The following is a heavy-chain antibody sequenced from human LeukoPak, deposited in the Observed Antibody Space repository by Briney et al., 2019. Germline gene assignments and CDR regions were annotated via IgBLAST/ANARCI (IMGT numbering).Heavy chain of an antibody. CDR3: ARVPGGNWIDESLKTRNWFDP. CDR1: GGTFSSYA. D-gene: IGHD1-20*01. J-gene: IGHJ5*02. CDR2: IIPIFGTA. V-gene: IGHV1-69*05. Sequence: SVKVSCKASGGTFSSYAISWVRQAPGQGLEWMGGIIPIFGTANYAQKFQGRVTITTDESTSTAYMELSSLRSEDTAVYYCARVPGGNWIDESLKTRNWFDPWGQGTLVTVSS.